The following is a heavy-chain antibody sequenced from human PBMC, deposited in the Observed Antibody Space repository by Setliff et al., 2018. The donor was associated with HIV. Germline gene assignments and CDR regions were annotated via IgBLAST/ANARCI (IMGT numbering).Heavy chain of an antibody. CDR3: ARPSLGIGGGSMFNN. D-gene: IGHD3-3*01. V-gene: IGHV4-39*01. J-gene: IGHJ4*02. Sequence: LSLTCTVFGGSISGSNYYWGWTRQPPGKGLEWIANVHYSGSIYFNPSLRSRVAISVDTSHNQFSLRLRSVTAADTAVYYCARPSLGIGGGSMFNNWGQGTLVTVSS. CDR2: VHYSGSI. CDR1: GGSISGSNYY.